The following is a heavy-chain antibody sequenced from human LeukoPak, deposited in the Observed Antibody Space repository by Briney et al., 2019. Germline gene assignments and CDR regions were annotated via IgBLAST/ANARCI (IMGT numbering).Heavy chain of an antibody. CDR3: AALRYTTPY. D-gene: IGHD3-9*01. J-gene: IGHJ4*02. V-gene: IGHV4-59*08. CDR1: GGSIRNYY. CDR2: IYYSGST. Sequence: SETLSLTCSVSGGSIRNYYWSWIRQPPGKGLEWIGYIYYSGSTNYNPSLRSRVTISVDTSKNQFSLKLSSVTAADTAVYYCAALRYTTPYWGQGTLVTVSS.